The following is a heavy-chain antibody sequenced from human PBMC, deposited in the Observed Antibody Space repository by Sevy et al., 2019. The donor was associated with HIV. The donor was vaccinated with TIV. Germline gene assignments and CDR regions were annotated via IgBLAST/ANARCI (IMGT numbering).Heavy chain of an antibody. CDR2: ISSSSSYI. CDR3: ARDLSPSSWYHYYYGMDV. V-gene: IGHV3-21*01. CDR1: GFTFSSYS. Sequence: GGSLRLSCAASGFTFSSYSMNWVRQAPGKGLEWVSSISSSSSYIYYADSVKGRFTISRDNAKNSLYLQMNSLRAEDTAVYYCARDLSPSSWYHYYYGMDVWGQGTTVTVSS. D-gene: IGHD6-13*01. J-gene: IGHJ6*02.